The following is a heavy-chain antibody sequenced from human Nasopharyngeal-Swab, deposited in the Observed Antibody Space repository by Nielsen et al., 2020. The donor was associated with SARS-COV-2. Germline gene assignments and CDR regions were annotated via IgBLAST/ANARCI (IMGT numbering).Heavy chain of an antibody. CDR1: GFNFRAYW. Sequence: GESLKISCAASGFNFRAYWMNWVRLTPMKRLEWVATVKQDGTEIYHVDSLKGRFTISRDNAKNSLSLQMNNLRADDTAVYYCARENWGKLDYWGQGALVTVSS. CDR2: VKQDGTEI. V-gene: IGHV3-7*04. J-gene: IGHJ4*02. CDR3: ARENWGKLDY. D-gene: IGHD7-27*01.